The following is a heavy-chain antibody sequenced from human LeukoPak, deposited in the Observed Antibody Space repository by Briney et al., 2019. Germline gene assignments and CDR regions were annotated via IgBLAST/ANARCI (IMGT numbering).Heavy chain of an antibody. CDR3: ARTPTFYDVLTGYSHDY. J-gene: IGHJ4*02. Sequence: PGGSLRLSCAASGFTFSFYAMSWVLQAPGRGLERVSTIGGTADNTHYADSVKGRFTISRDSSRNTLYLVMNTLRAEDTAIYFCARTPTFYDVLTGYSHDYWGQGTLVTVSS. D-gene: IGHD3-9*01. CDR1: GFTFSFYA. V-gene: IGHV3-23*01. CDR2: IGGTADNT.